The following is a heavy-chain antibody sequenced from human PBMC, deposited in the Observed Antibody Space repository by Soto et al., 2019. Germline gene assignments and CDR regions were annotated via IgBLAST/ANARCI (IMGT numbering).Heavy chain of an antibody. Sequence: QVQLVQSGAEVKKPGASVKVSCKASGYTFTSYGISWVRQAPGQGLEWMGWISAYNGNTNYAQKIQGRVTMTTDTSTSTAYREVSSLRSEDPAVYYCAREYSSGSGYFDYWGQGTLVTGSS. J-gene: IGHJ4*02. CDR1: GYTFTSYG. CDR3: AREYSSGSGYFDY. V-gene: IGHV1-18*01. CDR2: ISAYNGNT. D-gene: IGHD6-19*01.